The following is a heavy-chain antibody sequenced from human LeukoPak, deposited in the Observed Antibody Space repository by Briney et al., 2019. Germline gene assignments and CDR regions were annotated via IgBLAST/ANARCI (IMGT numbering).Heavy chain of an antibody. Sequence: ASVKVSCKASGYTFTSYDINWVRQATGQGLEWMGWMNPNSGNTGYAQKFQGRVTMTRNTSISTAYMELSSLRSEDTAVYYCARGLINHWSYFAFAPWGQEPWSPSPQ. CDR1: GYTFTSYD. J-gene: IGHJ5*02. CDR3: ARGLINHWSYFAFAP. V-gene: IGHV1-8*01. CDR2: MNPNSGNT. D-gene: IGHD1-26*01.